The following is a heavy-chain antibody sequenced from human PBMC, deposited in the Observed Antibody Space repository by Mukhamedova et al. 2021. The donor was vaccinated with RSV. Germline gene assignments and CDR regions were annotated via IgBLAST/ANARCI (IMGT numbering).Heavy chain of an antibody. D-gene: IGHD6-13*01. CDR3: ATRGYQKAYYFDY. Sequence: RDNSKNTLYLQMNSLRAEDTAVYYCATRGYQKAYYFDYWGQGTLVTVSS. V-gene: IGHV3-30*06. J-gene: IGHJ4*02.